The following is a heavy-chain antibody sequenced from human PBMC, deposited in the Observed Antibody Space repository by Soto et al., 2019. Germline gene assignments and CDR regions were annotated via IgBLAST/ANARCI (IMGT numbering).Heavy chain of an antibody. J-gene: IGHJ4*02. CDR3: ATGSVVITEIGYYYFDY. CDR1: GYTLTELS. Sequence: GASVKVSCKVSGYTLTELSMHWVRQAPGKGLEWMGDFDPEDGETIYAQKFQGRVTMTEDTSTDTAYMELSSLRSEDTAVYYCATGSVVITEIGYYYFDYWGQGTLVTVSS. CDR2: FDPEDGET. V-gene: IGHV1-24*01. D-gene: IGHD3-22*01.